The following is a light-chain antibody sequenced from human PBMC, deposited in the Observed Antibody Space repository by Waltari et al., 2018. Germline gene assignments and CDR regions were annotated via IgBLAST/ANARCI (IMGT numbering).Light chain of an antibody. V-gene: IGLV1-44*01. CDR3: AAWDDGLNGVV. CDR2: LSD. CDR1: SSNIGSDT. J-gene: IGLJ2*01. Sequence: QSVLTQPPSASGTPGQRVTISCSGGSSNIGSDTVNWYQQVPGTAPRLVIYLSDQRPSGVPARFSGSKSGTSGSLAISGLQSEDEAYYYCAAWDDGLNGVVFGGGTKLTVL.